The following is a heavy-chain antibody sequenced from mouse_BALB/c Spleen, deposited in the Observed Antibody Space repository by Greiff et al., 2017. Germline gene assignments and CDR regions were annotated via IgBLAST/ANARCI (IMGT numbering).Heavy chain of an antibody. CDR1: GYTFTSYW. Sequence: VQLQQPGAELVRPGASVKLSCKASGYTFTSYWINWVKQRPGQGLEWIGNIYPSDSYTNYNQKFKDKATLTVDKSSSTAYMQLSSPTSEDSAVYYCTRNYLWYFDVWGAGTTVTVSS. J-gene: IGHJ1*01. D-gene: IGHD5-5*01. CDR2: IYPSDSYT. CDR3: TRNYLWYFDV. V-gene: IGHV1-69*02.